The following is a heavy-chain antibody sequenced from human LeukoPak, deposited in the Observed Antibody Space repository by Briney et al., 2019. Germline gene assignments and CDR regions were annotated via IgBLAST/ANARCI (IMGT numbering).Heavy chain of an antibody. V-gene: IGHV3-21*01. CDR2: ISSRSSYI. CDR3: ARSMRGGNDFDY. CDR1: GFTFSSYS. D-gene: IGHD4-23*01. J-gene: IGHJ4*02. Sequence: PGGSLRLSCAASGFTFSSYSMNWVRQAPGKGLEWVSSISSRSSYIYYADSVKGRFTISRDNAENSLYLQMNSLRAEDTAVYYCARSMRGGNDFDYWGQGTLVTVSS.